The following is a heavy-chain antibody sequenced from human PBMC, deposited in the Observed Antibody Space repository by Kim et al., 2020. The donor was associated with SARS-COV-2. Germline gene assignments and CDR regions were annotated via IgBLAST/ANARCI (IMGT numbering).Heavy chain of an antibody. CDR1: GFTFSNYW. CDR2: IKEDESER. V-gene: IGHV3-7*01. CDR3: VRARIDY. Sequence: GGSLRLSCAASGFTFSNYWMTWVRQAPGKGLEWVATIKEDESERYYANSLEGRFTISRDNTRASLYLHLNSLRAEDTAVYYCVRARIDYWGQGTLVTVSS. J-gene: IGHJ4*02.